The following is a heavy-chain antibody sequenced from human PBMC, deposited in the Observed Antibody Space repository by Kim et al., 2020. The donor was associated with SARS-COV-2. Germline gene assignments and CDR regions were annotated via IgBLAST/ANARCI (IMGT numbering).Heavy chain of an antibody. D-gene: IGHD6-19*01. Sequence: ASVKVSCKASGYTFTAYYIHWVRQAPGQGLEWMGWINPNSGGTNYAQKFQGRVTMTRETSFSTAYMELSSLRSDDTAVYYCARVGGGYSSGWYEGFFAYWGQGTLVTVSS. CDR3: ARVGGGYSSGWYEGFFAY. V-gene: IGHV1-2*02. CDR1: GYTFTAYY. J-gene: IGHJ4*02. CDR2: INPNSGGT.